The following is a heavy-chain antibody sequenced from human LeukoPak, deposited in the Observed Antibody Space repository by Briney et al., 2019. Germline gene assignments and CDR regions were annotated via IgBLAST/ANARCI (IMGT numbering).Heavy chain of an antibody. V-gene: IGHV3-23*01. CDR2: IRGSGGST. D-gene: IGHD3-22*01. J-gene: IGHJ4*02. CDR1: GFTFSSYA. CDR3: AKLRGGNYYDSSGYYCFDY. Sequence: TGGSLRLSCAASGFTFSSYAMSWVRQAPGKGLEWVSAIRGSGGSTYYADSVKGRFTISRDNSKNALYLQMNSLRAEDTAVYYCAKLRGGNYYDSSGYYCFDYWGQGTLVTVSS.